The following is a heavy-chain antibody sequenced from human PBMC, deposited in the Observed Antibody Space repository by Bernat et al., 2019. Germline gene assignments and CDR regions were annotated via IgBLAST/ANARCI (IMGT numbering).Heavy chain of an antibody. CDR1: GFTFSSYG. D-gene: IGHD6-6*01. CDR2: IWYDGSNK. V-gene: IGHV3-33*01. CDR3: ARDPNRPAYYYDGMDV. Sequence: ASGFTFSSYGMHWVRQAPGKGLEWVAVIWYDGSNKYYADSVKGRFTISRDNSKNTLYLQMNSLRTEDTAVYYCARDPNRPAYYYDGMDVWGQG. J-gene: IGHJ6*02.